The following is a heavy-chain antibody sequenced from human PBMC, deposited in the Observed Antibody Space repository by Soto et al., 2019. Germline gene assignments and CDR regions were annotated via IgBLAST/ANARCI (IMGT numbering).Heavy chain of an antibody. D-gene: IGHD3-22*01. CDR2: LNYSGST. Sequence: SETLSLSCTVSGYTIRSSNWWGWILQPPRKKLEWIGYLNYSGSTSYNPSLKSRVTMSLDKSKNQCSMKLSSGTALDTAVYYCARKKPDTTGFYFDFWGHGTLVTVS. J-gene: IGHJ4*01. V-gene: IGHV4-28*01. CDR3: ARKKPDTTGFYFDF. CDR1: GYTIRSSNW.